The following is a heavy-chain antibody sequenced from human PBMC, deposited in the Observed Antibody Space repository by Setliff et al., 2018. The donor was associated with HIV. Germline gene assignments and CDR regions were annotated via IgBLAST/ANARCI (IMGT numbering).Heavy chain of an antibody. CDR3: AAFDSGRDV. D-gene: IGHD6-19*01. CDR2: IHPTGHI. J-gene: IGHJ4*02. CDR1: GGSLSSYY. V-gene: IGHV4-34*01. Sequence: ETLSLTCVASGGSLSSYYWNWIRQTPGKGLEWIGEIHPTGHINYNPSYKSRVTVSLDTSKIQFSLKLNSVTAADTGVYYCAAFDSGRDVWGQGTLVTVSS.